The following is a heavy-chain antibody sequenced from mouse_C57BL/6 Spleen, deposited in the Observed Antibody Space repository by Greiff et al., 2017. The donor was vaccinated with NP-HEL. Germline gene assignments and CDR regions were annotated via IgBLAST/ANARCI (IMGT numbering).Heavy chain of an antibody. D-gene: IGHD1-1*02. CDR3: VRDYAYFDY. CDR1: GFSFNTYA. Sequence: EVQLQESGGGLVQPKGSLKLSCAASGFSFNTYAMNWVRQAPGKGLEWVARIRSKSNNYATYYADSVKDRFTISRDDSESMLYLQMNNLKTEDTAMYYCVRDYAYFDYWGQGTTLTVSS. CDR2: IRSKSNNYAT. J-gene: IGHJ2*01. V-gene: IGHV10-1*01.